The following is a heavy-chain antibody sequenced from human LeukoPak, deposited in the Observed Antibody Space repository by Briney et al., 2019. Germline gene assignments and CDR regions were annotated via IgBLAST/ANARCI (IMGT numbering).Heavy chain of an antibody. CDR3: ARRLSRSAVAGLDYFDY. V-gene: IGHV4-39*01. CDR2: IYYSGST. D-gene: IGHD6-19*01. CDR1: GGSISSSSYY. J-gene: IGHJ4*02. Sequence: SETLSLTCTVSGGSISSSSYYWGWIRQPPGKGLEWIGSIYYSGSTYYNPSLKSRVTISVDTSKNQFSLKLSSVTAADTAVYYCARRLSRSAVAGLDYFDYWGQGTLVTVSS.